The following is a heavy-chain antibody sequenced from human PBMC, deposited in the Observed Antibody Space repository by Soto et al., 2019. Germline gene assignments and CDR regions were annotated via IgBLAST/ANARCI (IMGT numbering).Heavy chain of an antibody. Sequence: GGSLRLSCAASGFTFRNYAMSWVRQAPGKGLEWVSAISGSGGSTYYADSVKGRFTISRDNSKSTLLLQVNSLRAEDTAVYYCAKDGTYTSGWPYFDYWGQGTLVTVSS. V-gene: IGHV3-23*01. D-gene: IGHD6-19*01. CDR1: GFTFRNYA. CDR3: AKDGTYTSGWPYFDY. CDR2: ISGSGGST. J-gene: IGHJ4*02.